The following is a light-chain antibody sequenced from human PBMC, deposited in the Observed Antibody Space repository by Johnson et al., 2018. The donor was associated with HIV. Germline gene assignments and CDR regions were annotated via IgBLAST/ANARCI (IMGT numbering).Light chain of an antibody. CDR3: GAWDSSLNVYV. CDR1: TSNIGNNY. V-gene: IGLV1-51*02. CDR2: EKN. Sequence: QSVLTQPPSVSAAPGQKVTISCSGSTSNIGNNYVSWYQQLPGTAPKLLIYEKNKRPSGIPDRFSASKSGTSATLVITGLQPGDEADYYCGAWDSSLNVYVFGTGTKVTVL. J-gene: IGLJ1*01.